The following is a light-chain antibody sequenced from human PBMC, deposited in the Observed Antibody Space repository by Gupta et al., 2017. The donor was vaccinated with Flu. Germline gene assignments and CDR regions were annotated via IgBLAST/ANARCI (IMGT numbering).Light chain of an antibody. V-gene: IGKV1-16*01. CDR2: EAS. CDR1: QGISIF. J-gene: IGKJ1*01. CDR3: QQYATYPWT. Sequence: DIQMTQSPSSLSASVGDRVTITCRASQGISIFLTWFQQKPGKAPKSLIYEASTLQSGVPSTFSGSGSGTDFTLTISRLQPEDSATYYCQQYATYPWTFGQGTKVEIK.